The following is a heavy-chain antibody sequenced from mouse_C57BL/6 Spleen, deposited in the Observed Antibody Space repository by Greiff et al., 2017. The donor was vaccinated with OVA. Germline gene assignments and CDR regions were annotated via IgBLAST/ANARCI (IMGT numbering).Heavy chain of an antibody. D-gene: IGHD2-5*01. CDR1: GFTFSNYW. V-gene: IGHV6-3*01. Sequence: EVQGVESGGGLVQPGGSMKLSCVASGFTFSNYWMNWVRQSPEKGLEWVAQIRLKSDNYATHYAESVKGRFTISRDDSKSSVYLQMNNLRAEDTGIYYCTGALIVTLDYWGQGTTLTVSS. CDR3: TGALIVTLDY. CDR2: IRLKSDNYAT. J-gene: IGHJ2*01.